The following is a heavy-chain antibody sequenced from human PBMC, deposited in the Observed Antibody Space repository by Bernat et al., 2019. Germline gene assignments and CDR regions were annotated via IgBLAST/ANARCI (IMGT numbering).Heavy chain of an antibody. V-gene: IGHV3-23*04. CDR3: ARDNHRSGSYLARNYYCYGMDV. J-gene: IGHJ6*02. Sequence: EVQLVESGGGLVQPGGSLRLSCAASGFTFSSYAMSWVRQAPGKGLEWVSAISGSGGSTYYADSVKGRFTISRDNSKNTLYLQMNSLRAEDTAVYYCARDNHRSGSYLARNYYCYGMDVWGQGTTVTVSS. CDR2: ISGSGGST. D-gene: IGHD3-10*01. CDR1: GFTFSSYA.